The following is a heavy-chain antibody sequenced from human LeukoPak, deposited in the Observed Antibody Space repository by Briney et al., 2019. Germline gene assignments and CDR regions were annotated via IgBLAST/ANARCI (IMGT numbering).Heavy chain of an antibody. V-gene: IGHV3-30*18. Sequence: GGSLRLSCAASGFTFSSYGMHWVRQAPGKGLEWVAVISYDGSNKYYADSVKGRFTISRDNSKNSLYLQMNSLRAKDTALYYCAKGEEPGSPQQQLAKPFDYWGQGTLVTVSS. CDR3: AKGEEPGSPQQQLAKPFDY. CDR2: ISYDGSNK. D-gene: IGHD6-13*01. CDR1: GFTFSSYG. J-gene: IGHJ4*02.